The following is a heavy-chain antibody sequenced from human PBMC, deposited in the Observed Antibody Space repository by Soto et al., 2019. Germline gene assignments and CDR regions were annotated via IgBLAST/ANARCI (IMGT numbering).Heavy chain of an antibody. CDR1: GYTFTGYN. D-gene: IGHD3-22*01. Sequence: ASVEVSCKASGYTFTGYNMHWVRQAPGQGLEWMGWINPNSGGTNYAQKFQGRVTMTRDTSISTAYMELSRLRSDDTAVYYCARALGYYDSSGYYPFDYWGQGTLVTVSS. J-gene: IGHJ4*02. CDR2: INPNSGGT. V-gene: IGHV1-2*02. CDR3: ARALGYYDSSGYYPFDY.